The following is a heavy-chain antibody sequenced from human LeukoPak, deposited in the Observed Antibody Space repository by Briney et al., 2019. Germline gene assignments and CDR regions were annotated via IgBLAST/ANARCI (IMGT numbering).Heavy chain of an antibody. CDR2: IRSKANSYAT. Sequence: GGSLRLSCAASGFTFSGSAMHWVRQASGKGLEWVGRIRSKANSYATAYAASVKGRFTISRDDSKNTAYLQMNSLRAEDTAVYYCARDRSSSSYNYWGQGTLVTVSS. V-gene: IGHV3-73*01. D-gene: IGHD6-6*01. CDR1: GFTFSGSA. CDR3: ARDRSSSSYNY. J-gene: IGHJ4*02.